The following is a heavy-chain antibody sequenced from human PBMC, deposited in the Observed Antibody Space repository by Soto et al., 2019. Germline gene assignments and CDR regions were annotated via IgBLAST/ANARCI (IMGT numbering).Heavy chain of an antibody. D-gene: IGHD5-12*01. CDR3: VRVVAIPGYPDN. CDR2: IVPTVDTS. CDR1: GATLSSYA. J-gene: IGHJ4*02. Sequence: ASVKVSCKTSGATLSSYAITWVRHAPGQGLEWMGGIVPTVDTSTYAQKFQGRVTITADKFTNTVYMELSSLRSDDTAVYYCVRVVAIPGYPDNWGQGTLGTVSS. V-gene: IGHV1-69*06.